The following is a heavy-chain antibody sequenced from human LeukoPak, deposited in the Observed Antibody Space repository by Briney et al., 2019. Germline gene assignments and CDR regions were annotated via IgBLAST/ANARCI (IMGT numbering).Heavy chain of an antibody. CDR1: GVTFSNCAYC. D-gene: IGHD2-15*01. V-gene: IGHV4-31*02. CDR3: ARDVLGVPYSRFGTWFDP. Sequence: TLCLSCAVSGVTFSNCAYCWIWIRQHPGKGLVWIGYMCHSGSSYYNSSLQSRASLLVDTTKNQFSLKQRFLTAEDTAVYYCARDVLGVPYSRFGTWFDPWGQGTLFTVSS. CDR2: MCHSGSS. J-gene: IGHJ5*02.